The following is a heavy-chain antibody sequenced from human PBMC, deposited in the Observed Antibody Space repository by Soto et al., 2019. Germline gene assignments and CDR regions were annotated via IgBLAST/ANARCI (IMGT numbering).Heavy chain of an antibody. D-gene: IGHD5-18*01. Sequence: ESGGGVVQPGRSLRLSCAASGFTFSSYDMHWVRQAPGKGLEWVAVISYDGSNKYYADSVKGRFTISRDNSKNTLYLQMNSLRAEDTAVYYCARERGYSYGTDYWGQGTLVTVSS. CDR2: ISYDGSNK. CDR3: ARERGYSYGTDY. CDR1: GFTFSSYD. V-gene: IGHV3-30-3*01. J-gene: IGHJ4*02.